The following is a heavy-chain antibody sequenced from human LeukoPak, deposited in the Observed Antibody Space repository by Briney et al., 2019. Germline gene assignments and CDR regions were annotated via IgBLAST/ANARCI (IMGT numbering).Heavy chain of an antibody. V-gene: IGHV1-46*03. D-gene: IGHD4-17*01. CDR1: GYTFTSYY. Sequence: ASVKVSCKASGYTFTSYYMHWVRQAPGQGLEWMGIINPSGGSTSYAQKFQGRVTMTRDMSTSTVYMELSSLRSEDTAVYFCVRATSHGDYFDYWGQGTLVTVSS. CDR2: INPSGGST. CDR3: VRATSHGDYFDY. J-gene: IGHJ4*02.